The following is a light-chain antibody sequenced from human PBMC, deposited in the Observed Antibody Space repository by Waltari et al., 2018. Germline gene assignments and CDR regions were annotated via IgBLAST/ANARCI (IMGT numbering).Light chain of an antibody. Sequence: QSALTQPASVSGSPGQSITISCTGARSDVGGYDYVSWYQQHPGKAPKLMIFDVTKLLSWVSTRFSASKSGNTASLTISGLRAEDEADYYCSSYTDTSTRYVFGTGTKVTVL. J-gene: IGLJ1*01. CDR3: SSYTDTSTRYV. CDR2: DVT. CDR1: RSDVGGYDY. V-gene: IGLV2-14*03.